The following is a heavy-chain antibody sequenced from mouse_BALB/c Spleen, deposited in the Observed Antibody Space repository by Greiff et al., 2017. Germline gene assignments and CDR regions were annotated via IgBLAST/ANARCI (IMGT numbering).Heavy chain of an antibody. J-gene: IGHJ4*01. CDR3: AKRGHYYAMDY. Sequence: QVQLKQPGAELVKPGTSVKLSCKASGYNFTSYWINWVKLRPGQGLEWIGDIYPGSGSTNYNEKFKSKATLTVDTSSSTAYMQLSSLASEDSALYYCAKRGHYYAMDYWGQGTSVTVSS. CDR1: GYNFTSYW. CDR2: IYPGSGST. V-gene: IGHV1-55*01.